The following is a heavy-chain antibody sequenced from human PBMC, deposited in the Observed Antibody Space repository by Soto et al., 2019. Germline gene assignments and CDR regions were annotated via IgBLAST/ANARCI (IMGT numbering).Heavy chain of an antibody. Sequence: GASVKVSCKASGYTFTSYGISWVRQAPGQGLEWMGWISAYNGNTNYAQKLQGRVTMTTDTSTSTAYMELRSLRSDDTAVYYCARTDIVVVPAAISVGVVQNWLDPWGQGTLVTVSS. J-gene: IGHJ5*02. V-gene: IGHV1-18*01. CDR3: ARTDIVVVPAAISVGVVQNWLDP. CDR1: GYTFTSYG. CDR2: ISAYNGNT. D-gene: IGHD2-2*01.